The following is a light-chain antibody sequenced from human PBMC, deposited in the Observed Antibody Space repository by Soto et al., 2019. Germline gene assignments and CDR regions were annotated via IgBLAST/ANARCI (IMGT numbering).Light chain of an antibody. J-gene: IGLJ1*01. V-gene: IGLV2-14*01. CDR1: SSDVGGYNF. CDR2: EVS. CDR3: SSYTGSRGV. Sequence: QSVLTQPASVSGSPGQSITISCSGISSDVGGYNFVSWYQQHPGKAPKLMMYEVSYRASGVSNRFSGSKSGNTASLTISGLQAEDEADYYCSSYTGSRGVFGTGTKLTVL.